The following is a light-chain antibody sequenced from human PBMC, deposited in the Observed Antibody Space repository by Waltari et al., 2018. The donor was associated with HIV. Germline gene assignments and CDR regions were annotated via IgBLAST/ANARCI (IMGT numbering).Light chain of an antibody. CDR1: KLGDKY. V-gene: IGLV3-1*01. CDR2: QGT. CDR3: QSWDSNTAVL. Sequence: SYELTQPPSVSVSPGQTASITCSGDKLGDKYACWYQQKSAQTPVMVIYQGTKRPSGIPERVSGTNSGNTSSLTISRTHAIDETYYYCQSWDSNTAVLFCEGTKLTVL. J-gene: IGLJ2*01.